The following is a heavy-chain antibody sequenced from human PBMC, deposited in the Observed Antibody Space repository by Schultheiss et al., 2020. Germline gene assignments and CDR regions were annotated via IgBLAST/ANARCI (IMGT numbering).Heavy chain of an antibody. CDR1: GYTFTSYD. CDR3: ARGGFICSGGSCYRTYYYYGMDV. Sequence: ASVKVSCKASGYTFTSYDINWVRQATGQGLEWMGWMNPNSGNTGYAQKFQGRVTITRDTSASTAYMELSRLRSDDTAVYYCARGGFICSGGSCYRTYYYYGMDVWGQGTTVTVSS. V-gene: IGHV1-8*01. D-gene: IGHD2-15*01. J-gene: IGHJ6*02. CDR2: MNPNSGNT.